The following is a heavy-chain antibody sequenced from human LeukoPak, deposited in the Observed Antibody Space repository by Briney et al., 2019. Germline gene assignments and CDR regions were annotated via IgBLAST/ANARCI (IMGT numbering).Heavy chain of an antibody. D-gene: IGHD3-22*01. Sequence: SVKVSCKASGYTFTSYAISWVRQAPGQGLEWMGGIIPIFGTANYAQKFQGRVTITADESTSTDYMELSSLRSEDTAVYYCARRYYYDSSGYYHYWGQGTLVTVSS. CDR1: GYTFTSYA. J-gene: IGHJ4*02. CDR2: IIPIFGTA. V-gene: IGHV1-69*13. CDR3: ARRYYYDSSGYYHY.